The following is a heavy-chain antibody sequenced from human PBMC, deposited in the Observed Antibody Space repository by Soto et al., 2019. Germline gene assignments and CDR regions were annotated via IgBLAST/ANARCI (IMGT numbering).Heavy chain of an antibody. D-gene: IGHD2-2*02. CDR2: ISYDGSEK. V-gene: IGHV3-30*18. Sequence: GGSLRLSCAASGFTFNTYGMHWVRQAPGKGLEWVAVISYDGSEKYYVDSVKGRFTISKDNSKNTLYLQMNSLGPEDTAVYYCAKSPNFYCSSPNCYKYYFDHWGQGTRVTVSS. J-gene: IGHJ4*02. CDR1: GFTFNTYG. CDR3: AKSPNFYCSSPNCYKYYFDH.